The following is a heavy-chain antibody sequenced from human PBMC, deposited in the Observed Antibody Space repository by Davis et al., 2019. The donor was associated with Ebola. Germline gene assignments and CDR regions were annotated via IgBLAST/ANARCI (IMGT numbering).Heavy chain of an antibody. CDR2: IYYSGST. D-gene: IGHD4-17*01. J-gene: IGHJ4*02. CDR1: GGSIRNYY. CDR3: ARQGQTVTSPFDY. Sequence: SETLSLTCTVSGGSIRNYYWSWIRQPPGKGLEWIGYIYYSGSTNYNPSLKSRVTISVDTSKNQFSLRLTSVTAADTAVYYCARQGQTVTSPFDYWGQGTLVTVSS. V-gene: IGHV4-59*08.